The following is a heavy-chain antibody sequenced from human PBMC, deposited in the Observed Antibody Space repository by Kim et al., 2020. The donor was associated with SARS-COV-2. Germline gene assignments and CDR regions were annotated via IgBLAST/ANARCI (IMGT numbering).Heavy chain of an antibody. CDR1: GFTFSSYS. J-gene: IGHJ4*02. V-gene: IGHV3-21*01. D-gene: IGHD3-22*01. CDR2: ISSSSSYI. Sequence: GGSLRLSCAASGFTFSSYSMNWVRQAPGKGLEWVSSISSSSSYIYYADSVKGRFTISRDNAKNSLYLQMNSLRAEDTAVYYCAREMGYYYDSSGYQSGWGQGTLVTVSS. CDR3: AREMGYYYDSSGYQSG.